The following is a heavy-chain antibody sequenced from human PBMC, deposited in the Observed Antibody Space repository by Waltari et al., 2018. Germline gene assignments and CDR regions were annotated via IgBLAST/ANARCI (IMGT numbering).Heavy chain of an antibody. Sequence: GGSLRLSCAASGFTFSDYYMSWIRQAPGKGLEWVSYISSSGSTIYYADSVKGRFTISRDNAKNSLYLQMNSLRAEDTAVYYCASLTIFGVVNDYWGQGTLVTVSS. D-gene: IGHD3-3*01. V-gene: IGHV3-11*04. CDR2: ISSSGSTI. CDR1: GFTFSDYY. CDR3: ASLTIFGVVNDY. J-gene: IGHJ4*02.